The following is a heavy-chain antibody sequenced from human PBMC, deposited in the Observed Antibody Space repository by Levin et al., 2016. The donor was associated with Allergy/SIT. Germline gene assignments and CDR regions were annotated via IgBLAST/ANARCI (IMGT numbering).Heavy chain of an antibody. CDR3: ATGGASGIAATNAGYYGLDV. Sequence: ASVKVSCKVSGYTFSDYYLHWVQQAPGKGLEWMGLVDPEDGEAIYAGKFQDRVTITADTSTDTAYMELSSLRSEDTGTFYCATGGASGIAATNAGYYGLDVWGQGTTVTVSS. CDR1: GYTFSDYY. J-gene: IGHJ6*02. V-gene: IGHV1-69-2*01. CDR2: VDPEDGEA. D-gene: IGHD6-13*01.